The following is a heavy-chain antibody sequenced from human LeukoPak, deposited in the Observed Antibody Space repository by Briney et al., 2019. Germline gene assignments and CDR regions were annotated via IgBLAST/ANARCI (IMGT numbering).Heavy chain of an antibody. Sequence: PSETLSLTCTVSGGSISSSSYYWGWIRQPPGKGLEWIGSIYYSGSTYYNPPLKSRVTISVDTSKNQFSLKLSSVTAADTAVYYCARGQWLPHFDYWGQGTLVTVSS. CDR2: IYYSGST. D-gene: IGHD6-19*01. V-gene: IGHV4-39*07. CDR3: ARGQWLPHFDY. CDR1: GGSISSSSYY. J-gene: IGHJ4*02.